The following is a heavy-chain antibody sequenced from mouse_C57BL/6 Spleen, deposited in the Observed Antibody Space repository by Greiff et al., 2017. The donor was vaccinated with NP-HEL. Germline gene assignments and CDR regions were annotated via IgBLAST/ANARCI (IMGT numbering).Heavy chain of an antibody. CDR2: INPSSGYT. J-gene: IGHJ2*01. CDR3: ARVPFDYDYDGYYFDY. V-gene: IGHV1-4*01. CDR1: GYTFTSYT. D-gene: IGHD2-4*01. Sequence: QVQLQQSGAELARPGASVKMSCKASGYTFTSYTMHWVKQRPGQGLEWIGYINPSSGYTKYNQKFKDKATLTADKSSSTAYMQLSSLTSEDSAVYYCARVPFDYDYDGYYFDYWGQGTTLTVSS.